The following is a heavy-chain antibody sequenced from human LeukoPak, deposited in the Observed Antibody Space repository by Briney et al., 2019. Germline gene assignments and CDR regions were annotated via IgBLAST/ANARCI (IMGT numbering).Heavy chain of an antibody. CDR3: ARDPHDYIGP. Sequence: GGSLRLSCAASGFTFSSYSMNWVRQAPGKGLEWVSSICSSSSYIYYADSVKGRFTISGDNAKNSLYLQMNSLRAEDTAVYYCARDPHDYIGPWGQGTLVTVSS. V-gene: IGHV3-21*01. CDR2: ICSSSSYI. CDR1: GFTFSSYS. J-gene: IGHJ5*02. D-gene: IGHD4-11*01.